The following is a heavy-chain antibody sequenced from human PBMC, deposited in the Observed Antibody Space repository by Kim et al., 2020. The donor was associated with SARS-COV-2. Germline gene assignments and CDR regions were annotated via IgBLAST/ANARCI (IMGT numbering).Heavy chain of an antibody. Sequence: STVYDDSVKGVFTTSRDTSKPSLYLQMTSLRAEVTAVYYCARDLLVRGADIWGQGTMVTVSS. D-gene: IGHD3-10*01. V-gene: IGHV3-66*01. J-gene: IGHJ3*02. CDR3: ARDLLVRGADI. CDR2: ST.